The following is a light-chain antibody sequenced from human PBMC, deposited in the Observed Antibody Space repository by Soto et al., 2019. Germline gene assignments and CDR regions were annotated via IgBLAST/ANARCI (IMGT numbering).Light chain of an antibody. J-gene: IGKJ4*01. Sequence: DIQMTQSPSSLSASVGDRVTITCRASQSISTHLNWYQQKPGKAPNLLIYAASSLRSGVPSRFSGSGSGTDFTLTISSLQPEDFATYYCQQYDSYPPTFGGGTKVEI. CDR2: AAS. CDR3: QQYDSYPPT. V-gene: IGKV1-39*01. CDR1: QSISTH.